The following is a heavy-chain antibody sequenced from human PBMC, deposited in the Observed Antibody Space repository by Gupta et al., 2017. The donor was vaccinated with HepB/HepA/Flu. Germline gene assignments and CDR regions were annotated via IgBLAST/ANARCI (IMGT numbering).Heavy chain of an antibody. D-gene: IGHD3-9*01. CDR2: INHSGST. Sequence: QVQLQQWGAGLLKPSETLSLTCAVYGGSFSGYYWSWIHQPPGKGLEWIGEINHSGSTNYNPSLKSRVTISVDTSKNQFSLKLSSVTAADTAVYYCARGSRWPRYFDWLGWFDPWGQGTLVTVSS. CDR3: ARGSRWPRYFDWLGWFDP. J-gene: IGHJ5*02. CDR1: GGSFSGYY. V-gene: IGHV4-34*01.